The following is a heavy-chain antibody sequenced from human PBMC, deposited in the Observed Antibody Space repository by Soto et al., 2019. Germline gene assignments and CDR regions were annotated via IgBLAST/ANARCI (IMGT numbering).Heavy chain of an antibody. J-gene: IGHJ4*02. CDR2: ISGSGGGT. CDR3: AKKTGSGWSTPFDY. CDR1: GFTFSSYA. V-gene: IGHV3-23*01. D-gene: IGHD6-19*01. Sequence: GGSLRLSCAASGFTFSSYAMSWVRQAPGKGLEWVSAISGSGGGTYYADSVKGRFTISRDNSKNTLYLQMNSLRAEDTAVYYCAKKTGSGWSTPFDYWGQGTLVTVSS.